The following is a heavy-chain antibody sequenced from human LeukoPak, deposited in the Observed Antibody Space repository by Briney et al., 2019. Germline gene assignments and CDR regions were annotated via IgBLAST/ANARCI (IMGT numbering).Heavy chain of an antibody. V-gene: IGHV4-59*12. CDR3: ARDRSSSWTRDWFDP. D-gene: IGHD6-13*01. J-gene: IGHJ5*02. CDR1: GGSISSYY. Sequence: SETLSLTCTVSGGSISSYYWSWIRQPPGKGLEWIGYIYYSASTNYNPSLKSRVTMSVDTSKNQFSLKLISVTAADTAVYYCARDRSSSWTRDWFDPWGQGTLVTVSS. CDR2: IYYSAST.